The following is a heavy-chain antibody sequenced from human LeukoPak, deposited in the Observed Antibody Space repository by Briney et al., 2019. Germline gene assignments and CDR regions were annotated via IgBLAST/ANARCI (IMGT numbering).Heavy chain of an antibody. CDR2: MNPNSGNT. CDR1: GYTFTGYY. V-gene: IGHV1-8*02. Sequence: ASVKVSCKASGYTFTGYYMHWVRQAPGQGLEWMGWMNPNSGNTGYAQKFQGRVTMTRNTSISTAYMELSSLRSEDTAVYYCARVNYYDSSDLNWFDPWGQGTLVTVSS. D-gene: IGHD3-22*01. CDR3: ARVNYYDSSDLNWFDP. J-gene: IGHJ5*02.